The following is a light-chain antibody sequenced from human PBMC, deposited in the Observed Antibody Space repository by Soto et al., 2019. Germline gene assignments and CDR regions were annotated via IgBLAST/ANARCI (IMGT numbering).Light chain of an antibody. Sequence: EIMMTQSPATLSVSPGERATLSCRASQSVSGSYLAWYQQKPGQAPRLLIYGASTRATGIPARFSGSGSGTEFTLTISSLQSEDFAVYYCQQYNNWPTFGQGRLLEVK. CDR3: QQYNNWPT. J-gene: IGKJ5*01. V-gene: IGKV3-15*01. CDR2: GAS. CDR1: QSVSGSY.